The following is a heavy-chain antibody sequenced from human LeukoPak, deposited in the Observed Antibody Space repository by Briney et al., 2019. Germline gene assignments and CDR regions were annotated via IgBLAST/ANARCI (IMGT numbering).Heavy chain of an antibody. CDR1: GYTFTSYG. D-gene: IGHD2-2*01. J-gene: IGHJ4*02. V-gene: IGHV1-8*02. CDR2: MNPNSGNT. CDR3: ARSLTTYCSSTSCYLPYDY. Sequence: ASVKVSCKASGYTFTSYGISWVRQAPGQGLEWMGWMNPNSGNTGYAQKFQGRVTMTRNTSISIAYMELSSLRSGDTAVYYCARSLTTYCSSTSCYLPYDYWGQGTLVTVSS.